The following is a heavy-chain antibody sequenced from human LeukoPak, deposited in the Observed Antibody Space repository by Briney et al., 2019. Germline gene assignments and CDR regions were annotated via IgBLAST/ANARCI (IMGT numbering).Heavy chain of an antibody. Sequence: ASVKVSCKASGYTFTGYYMHWVRQAPGQGLEWMGWINPNSGGTNYAQKFQGRVTMTRDTSISTAYMELSRLRSDDTAVYYCARDRLTMVRGVTPPDYWGQGTLVTVSS. V-gene: IGHV1-2*02. CDR2: INPNSGGT. D-gene: IGHD3-10*01. J-gene: IGHJ4*02. CDR3: ARDRLTMVRGVTPPDY. CDR1: GYTFTGYY.